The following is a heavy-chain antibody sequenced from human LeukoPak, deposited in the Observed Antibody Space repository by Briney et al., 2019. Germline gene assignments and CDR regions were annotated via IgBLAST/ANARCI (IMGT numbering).Heavy chain of an antibody. CDR2: INYSGNT. CDR3: ARGYYDSRGYSNTFDI. J-gene: IGHJ3*02. CDR1: GASISSSY. V-gene: IGHV4-59*01. D-gene: IGHD3-22*01. Sequence: SETLSLTCAVSGASISSSYWIWIREPPGKGLEGIGYINYSGNTKYNPSLESRVTISVDASNNQFSLMLSSVTAADTAFYYCARGYYDSRGYSNTFDIWGQGTLVTVSS.